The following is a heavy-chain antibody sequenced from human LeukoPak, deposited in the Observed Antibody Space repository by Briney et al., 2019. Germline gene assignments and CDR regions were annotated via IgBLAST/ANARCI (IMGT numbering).Heavy chain of an antibody. CDR3: ACSRPFDY. J-gene: IGHJ4*02. D-gene: IGHD6-13*01. CDR2: IKQDGSEK. Sequence: GGALRLSCAASGFTFSSYWMTCVRQAPGKGLEWVANIKQDGSEKYYVASVKGRFTISRDNAKNSLYLQMNSLRAEDTAVYYCACSRPFDYWGQGTLVTVSS. CDR1: GFTFSSYW. V-gene: IGHV3-7*03.